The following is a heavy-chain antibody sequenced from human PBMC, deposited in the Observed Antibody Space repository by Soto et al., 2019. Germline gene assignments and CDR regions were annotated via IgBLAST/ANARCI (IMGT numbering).Heavy chain of an antibody. CDR1: GASITSGAYY. CDR3: ASANNDFLTGYPGYFYGMDV. J-gene: IGHJ6*02. V-gene: IGHV4-30-4*01. Sequence: QVQLQESGPGLVKPSQTLSLTCTVSGASITSGAYYWSWIRQPPGKGLEWIGYIFHRGSTYYNPSHQRRISISVDTSKNLFSLRLTSMSAADTAMYHCASANNDFLTGYPGYFYGMDVWGQGTTVTVSS. D-gene: IGHD3-9*01. CDR2: IFHRGST.